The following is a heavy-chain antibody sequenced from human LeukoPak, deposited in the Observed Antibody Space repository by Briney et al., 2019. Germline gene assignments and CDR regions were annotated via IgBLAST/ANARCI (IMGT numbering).Heavy chain of an antibody. D-gene: IGHD3-10*02. CDR1: GYTFTGYY. Sequence: ASVKVSCKASGYTFTGYYMHWVRQAPGQGLEWMGRINPNSGGTNYAQKFQGRVTMTRDTSISTAYMELSRLRSDDTAVYYCARDRNYVSWYNWFDPWGQGTLVTVSS. J-gene: IGHJ5*02. CDR2: INPNSGGT. V-gene: IGHV1-2*06. CDR3: ARDRNYVSWYNWFDP.